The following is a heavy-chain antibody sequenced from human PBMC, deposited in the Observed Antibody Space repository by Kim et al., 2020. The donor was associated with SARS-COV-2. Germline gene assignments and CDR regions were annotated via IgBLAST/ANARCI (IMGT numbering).Heavy chain of an antibody. J-gene: IGHJ4*02. D-gene: IGHD4-4*01. Sequence: ADSVKVRFTISRDNAKNTLYLQVDSLRGEATGEYYCARGGDGSNYGLDYWGQGTPVTVSS. CDR3: ARGGDGSNYGLDY. V-gene: IGHV3-74*01.